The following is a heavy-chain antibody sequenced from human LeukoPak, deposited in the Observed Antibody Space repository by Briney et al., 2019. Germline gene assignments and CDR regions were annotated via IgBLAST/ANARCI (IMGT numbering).Heavy chain of an antibody. Sequence: SGPTLVKPTQTLTLTCTFSGFSLSTSEVGVGWIRQPPGKALERLALIYWNDDKRYSPSLKSRLTITKDTSKNQVVLTMTNMDPVDTATYYCAPNFKGPWYFDYWGQGTLVTVSS. V-gene: IGHV2-5*01. CDR1: GFSLSTSEVG. CDR2: IYWNDDK. J-gene: IGHJ4*02. D-gene: IGHD4/OR15-4a*01. CDR3: APNFKGPWYFDY.